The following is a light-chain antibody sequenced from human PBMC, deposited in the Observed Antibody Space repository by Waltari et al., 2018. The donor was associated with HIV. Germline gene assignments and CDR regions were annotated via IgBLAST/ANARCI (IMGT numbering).Light chain of an antibody. V-gene: IGLV1-51*01. CDR1: SSNIGNNY. Sequence: QSVLTQPPSVSAAPGQKVTISCFGSSSNIGNNYVSWYQQLPGTAPKLCIYDNNKRPSGIPDRFSGSKSGTSATLDITGRQTGDEAYYYCGTWDSSLSAVVFGGGTKLTVL. CDR2: DNN. J-gene: IGLJ2*01. CDR3: GTWDSSLSAVV.